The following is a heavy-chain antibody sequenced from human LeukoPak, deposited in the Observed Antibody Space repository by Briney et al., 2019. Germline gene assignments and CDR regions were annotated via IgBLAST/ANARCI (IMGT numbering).Heavy chain of an antibody. CDR1: VFTFSSYS. CDR3: ARAFKEIVVLHTGTAYYYGMDV. J-gene: IGHJ6*02. CDR2: ISSSSRTI. V-gene: IGHV3-48*01. Sequence: GGSLRLSCAASVFTFSSYSMNWVRQAPGKGREGVSYISSSSRTIYYADSVKGRFTISRDNAKNSLYLQMNSLRAEDTAVYYCARAFKEIVVLHTGTAYYYGMDVWGQGTTVTVSS. D-gene: IGHD2-15*01.